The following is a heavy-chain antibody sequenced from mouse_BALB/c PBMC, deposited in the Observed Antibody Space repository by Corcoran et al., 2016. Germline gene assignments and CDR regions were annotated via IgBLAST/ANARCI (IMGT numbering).Heavy chain of an antibody. CDR1: GYSFTGYY. V-gene: IGHV1S34*01. CDR2: ISCYNGAT. CDR3: ARGFYGSSYWYFDV. D-gene: IGHD1-1*01. J-gene: IGHJ1*01. Sequence: LVKTGASVKISCKASGYSFTGYYMHWVKQSHGKSLEWIGYISCYNGATSYNQKFKGKATFTVDTSSSTAYMQFNSLTSEDSAVYYCARGFYGSSYWYFDVWGAGTTVTFSS.